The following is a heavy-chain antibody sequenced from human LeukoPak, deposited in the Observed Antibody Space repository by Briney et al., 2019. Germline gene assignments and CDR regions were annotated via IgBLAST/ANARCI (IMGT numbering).Heavy chain of an antibody. J-gene: IGHJ3*02. V-gene: IGHV3-21*01. Sequence: GGSLRLSCAASGFTFSSYSMNWVRQALGKGLEWVSSISSSSSYIYYADSVKGRFTISRDNAKNSLYLQMNSLRAEDTAVYYCARDQGLINGRAFDIWGQGTMVTVSS. CDR3: ARDQGLINGRAFDI. CDR2: ISSSSSYI. D-gene: IGHD3-10*01. CDR1: GFTFSSYS.